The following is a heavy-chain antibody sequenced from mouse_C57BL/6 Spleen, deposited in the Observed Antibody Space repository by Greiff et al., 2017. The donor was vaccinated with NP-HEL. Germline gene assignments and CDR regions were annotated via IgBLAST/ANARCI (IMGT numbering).Heavy chain of an antibody. CDR3: ARGGVTTVPWYFDV. CDR1: GYTFTSYW. Sequence: QVQLQQPGTELVKPGASVKLSCKASGYTFTSYWMHWVKQRPGQGLEWIGNINPSNGGTNYIEKFKSKATLTVDKSSSTAYMQRSSLTSEDSAVYYCARGGVTTVPWYFDVWGTGTTVTVSS. J-gene: IGHJ1*03. V-gene: IGHV1-53*01. CDR2: INPSNGGT. D-gene: IGHD1-1*01.